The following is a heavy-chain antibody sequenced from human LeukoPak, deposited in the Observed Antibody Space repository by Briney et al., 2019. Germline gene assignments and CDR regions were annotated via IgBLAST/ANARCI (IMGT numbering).Heavy chain of an antibody. J-gene: IGHJ4*02. CDR2: ISAYNGNT. Sequence: ASVKVSCKASGYTFTNYGISWVRQAPGQGLECMGWISAYNGNTNYAQRFQGRVTMTTDSSTSTAYMELRSLRSDDTAVYYCARVRDYGGIGEDYWGQGTLVTVSS. D-gene: IGHD3-16*01. CDR3: ARVRDYGGIGEDY. V-gene: IGHV1-18*01. CDR1: GYTFTNYG.